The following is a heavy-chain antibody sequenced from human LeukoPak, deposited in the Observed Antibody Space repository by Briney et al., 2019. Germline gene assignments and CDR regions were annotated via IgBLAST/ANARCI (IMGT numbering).Heavy chain of an antibody. CDR3: AKDIAAAAIPPDAFDI. Sequence: GRSLRLSCAASGFTFDDYAMHWVRQAPGKGLEWVSGISWNSGSIGYADSVKGRFTISRDNAKNSLYLQMNSLRAEDTALYYCAKDIAAAAIPPDAFDIWGQGTMVTVSS. J-gene: IGHJ3*02. D-gene: IGHD2-2*02. CDR2: ISWNSGSI. CDR1: GFTFDDYA. V-gene: IGHV3-9*01.